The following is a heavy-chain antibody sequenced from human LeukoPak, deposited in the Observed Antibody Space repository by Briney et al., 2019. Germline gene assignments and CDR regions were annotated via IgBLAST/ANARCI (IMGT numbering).Heavy chain of an antibody. J-gene: IGHJ6*02. D-gene: IGHD3/OR15-3a*01. Sequence: SVNVSCKASGGTFSSYSISWVRQAPGQGLEWMGRIIPILGIANYAQKFQGRVTMTADKSTSTAYMQLSSLRSEDTAVYYCARVGLVLYYYGMDVWGQGTTVTVSS. CDR1: GGTFSSYS. CDR3: ARVGLVLYYYGMDV. V-gene: IGHV1-69*04. CDR2: IIPILGIA.